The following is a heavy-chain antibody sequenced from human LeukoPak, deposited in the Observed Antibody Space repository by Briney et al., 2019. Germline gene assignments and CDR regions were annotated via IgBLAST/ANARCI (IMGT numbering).Heavy chain of an antibody. CDR2: IYYSGST. CDR1: GGSISSYY. D-gene: IGHD1-26*01. Sequence: SETLSLTCTVSGGSISSYYWSWIRQPPGKGLEWIGYIYYSGSTNYNPSLKSRVTISVDTSKNQFSLKLSSVTAADTAVYYCARMTVGATLTRAFDIXXXXTXVXVSS. CDR3: ARMTVGATLTRAFDI. J-gene: IGHJ3*02. V-gene: IGHV4-59*01.